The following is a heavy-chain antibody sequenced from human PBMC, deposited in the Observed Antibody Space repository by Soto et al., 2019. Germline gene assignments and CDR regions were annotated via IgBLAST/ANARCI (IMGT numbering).Heavy chain of an antibody. V-gene: IGHV4-30-2*01. J-gene: IGHJ4*02. Sequence: KPSETLSLTCAVSGGSISSGGYSWSWIRQPPGKGLEWIGYIYHSGSTYYNPSLKSRVTISVDRSKNQFSLKLSSVTAADTAVYYCARAMTTVTTIDYWGQGTLVTVLL. D-gene: IGHD4-17*01. CDR1: GGSISSGGYS. CDR2: IYHSGST. CDR3: ARAMTTVTTIDY.